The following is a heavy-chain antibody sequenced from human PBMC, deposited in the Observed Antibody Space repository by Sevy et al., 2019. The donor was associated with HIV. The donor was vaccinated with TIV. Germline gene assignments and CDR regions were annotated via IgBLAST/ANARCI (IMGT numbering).Heavy chain of an antibody. Sequence: SETLSLTCAVSGYSISSGYYWGWIRQPPGKGLEWIGSIYHSGSTSYNPSLKSRVTISVDTSKNQFSLKLSSVTAADTAVYYCARDDSSGWTDNWFDPWGQGTLVTVSS. CDR3: ARDDSSGWTDNWFDP. J-gene: IGHJ5*02. D-gene: IGHD6-19*01. CDR2: IYHSGST. V-gene: IGHV4-38-2*02. CDR1: GYSISSGYY.